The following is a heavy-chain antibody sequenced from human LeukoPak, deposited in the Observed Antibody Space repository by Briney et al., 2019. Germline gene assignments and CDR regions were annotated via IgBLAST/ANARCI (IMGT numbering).Heavy chain of an antibody. V-gene: IGHV4-59*01. J-gene: IGHJ5*02. CDR3: ARGLSSWYLGSWFDP. D-gene: IGHD6-13*01. CDR2: INYSGST. Sequence: SETLSLTCTVSGGSISSYYWSWIRQPPGKGLEWIGYINYSGSTNYNPSLKSRVTISVDTSKNQFSLKLSSVTAADTAVYYCARGLSSWYLGSWFDPWGQGTLVTVSS. CDR1: GGSISSYY.